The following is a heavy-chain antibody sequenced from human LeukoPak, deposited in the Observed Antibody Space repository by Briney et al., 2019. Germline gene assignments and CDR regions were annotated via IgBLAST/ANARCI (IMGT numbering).Heavy chain of an antibody. D-gene: IGHD2-2*01. CDR3: ARRAGGYQLLGYYYYYMDV. CDR2: VYYSGST. V-gene: IGHV4-31*03. J-gene: IGHJ6*03. Sequence: SQTLSLTCTVSGGSISSGGYYWSWIRQHPGKGLEWIGYVYYSGSTYYNPYLKSRVTISVDTSKNQFSLKLSSVTAADTAVYYCARRAGGYQLLGYYYYYMDVWGKGTTVTVSS. CDR1: GGSISSGGYY.